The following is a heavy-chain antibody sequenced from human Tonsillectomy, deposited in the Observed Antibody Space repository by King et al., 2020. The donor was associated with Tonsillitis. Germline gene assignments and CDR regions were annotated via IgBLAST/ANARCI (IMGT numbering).Heavy chain of an antibody. J-gene: IGHJ4*02. Sequence: QLVQSGAEVKKPGASVKVSCKASGYTFTGYFIHWVRQAPGQRLEWMGWINPNSGATNYPQKFQGRVTMTRDTSISTAYMELSRLRSDDMAVYYCATSPSNSGNFNYWGQGTLVTVSS. CDR1: GYTFTGYF. CDR2: INPNSGAT. V-gene: IGHV1-2*02. D-gene: IGHD1-26*01. CDR3: ATSPSNSGNFNY.